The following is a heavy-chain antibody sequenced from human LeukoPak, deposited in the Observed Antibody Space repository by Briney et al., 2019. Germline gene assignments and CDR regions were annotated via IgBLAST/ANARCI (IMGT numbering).Heavy chain of an antibody. J-gene: IGHJ4*02. CDR2: INPSGGST. Sequence: GASVKVSCKASGYTSTSYYMHWVRQAPGQGLEWMGIINPSGGSTSYAQKFQGRVTMTRDASTSTVYMELSSLRSEDTAVYYCARDLEEYDFWSGYYGYWGQGTLVTVSS. D-gene: IGHD3-3*01. V-gene: IGHV1-46*01. CDR3: ARDLEEYDFWSGYYGY. CDR1: GYTSTSYY.